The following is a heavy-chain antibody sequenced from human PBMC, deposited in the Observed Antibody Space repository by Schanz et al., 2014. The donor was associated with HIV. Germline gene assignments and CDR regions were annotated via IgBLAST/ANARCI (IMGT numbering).Heavy chain of an antibody. D-gene: IGHD3-22*01. CDR2: TSYDGTKK. J-gene: IGHJ6*02. CDR1: GFTFDSYG. CDR3: AKDRNYYESKYRGKGNYYYYYGMDV. V-gene: IGHV3-30*18. Sequence: VQLVESGGGLIKPGRSLRLSCTASGFTFDSYGMHWVRQAPGKGLEWVAVTSYDGTKKHYADSVKGRFTISRDNSKNSLSLLIKSLRAEDAAVYYCAKDRNYYESKYRGKGNYYYYYGMDVWGQGTTVTVSS.